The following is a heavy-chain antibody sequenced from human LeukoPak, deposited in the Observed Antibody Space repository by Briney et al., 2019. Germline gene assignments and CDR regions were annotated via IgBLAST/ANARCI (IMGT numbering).Heavy chain of an antibody. CDR1: GFTFSTYA. Sequence: GGSLRLSCAASGFTFSTYAMHWVRQAPGKGLEYVSAISSDGGRTYYADSVRGRFTISRDNSKNTLYLQMSSLRAEDTAVYYCVKVASVTTFGGTFDYWGQGTLVTVSS. CDR2: ISSDGGRT. V-gene: IGHV3-64D*09. J-gene: IGHJ4*02. D-gene: IGHD3-16*01. CDR3: VKVASVTTFGGTFDY.